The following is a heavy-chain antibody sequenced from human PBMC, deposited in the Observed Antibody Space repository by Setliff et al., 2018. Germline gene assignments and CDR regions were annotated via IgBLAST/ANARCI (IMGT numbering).Heavy chain of an antibody. D-gene: IGHD3-22*01. CDR1: GFTLSSYG. J-gene: IGHJ6*02. CDR2: VWYGGSEK. V-gene: IGHV3-33*01. CDR3: ARGPIVVKGYYYYYGMDV. Sequence: GGSLRLSCAASGFTLSSYGIHWVRQAPGKGLEWVAVVWYGGSEKYYVDSVKGRFTISRDNAKISLYLQMSSLRAEDTAVYYCARGPIVVKGYYYYYGMDVWGQGTTVTVSS.